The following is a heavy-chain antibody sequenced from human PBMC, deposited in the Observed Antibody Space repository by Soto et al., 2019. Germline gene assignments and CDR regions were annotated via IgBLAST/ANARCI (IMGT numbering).Heavy chain of an antibody. CDR1: GYTFTRYG. CDR3: ARDPVAATYFDY. D-gene: IGHD6-19*01. V-gene: IGHV1-18*01. Sequence: QVQLVQSGAEVKKPGASVKVSCKASGYTFTRYGISWVRQAPGQGLEWMGWINAYNGNTNYAQKLQGRVTMTTDTSTSTAYMELRSLRSHDTAVFYCARDPVAATYFDYWGQGTLVTVSS. CDR2: INAYNGNT. J-gene: IGHJ4*02.